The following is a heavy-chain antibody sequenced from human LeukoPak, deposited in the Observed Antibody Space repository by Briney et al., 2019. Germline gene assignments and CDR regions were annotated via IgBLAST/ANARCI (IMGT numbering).Heavy chain of an antibody. J-gene: IGHJ3*02. CDR2: IKQDGSEK. CDR3: ARAQGYSSSDDAFDI. CDR1: GFTFSSHW. V-gene: IGHV3-7*01. D-gene: IGHD6-6*01. Sequence: GGSLRLSCAASGFTFSSHWMTWVRQAPGKGLEWVANIKQDGSEKYYVDSVKGRFITSRDNAKNSLYVQMNSLRAEDTAVYYCARAQGYSSSDDAFDIWGQGTMVTVSS.